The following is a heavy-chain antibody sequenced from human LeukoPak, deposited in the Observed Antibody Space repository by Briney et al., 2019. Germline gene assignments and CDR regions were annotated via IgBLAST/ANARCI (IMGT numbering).Heavy chain of an antibody. D-gene: IGHD3-10*01. J-gene: IGHJ4*02. Sequence: GGSLRLSCAASGFTFSSYEMNWVRQAPGKGLEWVSYISSSGSTIYYADSVKGRFTISRDNAMNSLYLQMNSLRAEDTAVYYYASIWFSGYWGQGTLVTVSS. V-gene: IGHV3-48*03. CDR2: ISSSGSTI. CDR1: GFTFSSYE. CDR3: ASIWFSGY.